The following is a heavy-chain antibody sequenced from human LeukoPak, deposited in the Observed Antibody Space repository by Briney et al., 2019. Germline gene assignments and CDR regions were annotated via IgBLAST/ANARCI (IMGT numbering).Heavy chain of an antibody. CDR1: GGSFSSYY. D-gene: IGHD1-26*01. V-gene: IGHV4-4*07. J-gene: IGHJ2*01. Sequence: PETLSLTCTVSGGSFSSYYWTWIRQPAGKGLEWIGRIYNSGTTNYSPSLESRVTMSLDTSKNRFSLSLSSVTAADTAVYYCARDRLGATGHWRIDVWGRGTLVTVSS. CDR2: IYNSGTT. CDR3: ARDRLGATGHWRIDV.